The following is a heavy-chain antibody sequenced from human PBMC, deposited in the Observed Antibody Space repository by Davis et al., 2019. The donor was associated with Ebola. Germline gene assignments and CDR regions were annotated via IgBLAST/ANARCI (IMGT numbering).Heavy chain of an antibody. CDR3: AREDWVYDY. V-gene: IGHV3-48*04. Sequence: GESLKISCAASGFTFSSYSMNWVRQAPGKGLEWISYISSSSGTIYSADSVKGRFTISRDNANNLLYLQMNSLRAEDTAVYYCAREDWVYDYWGQGTRVTVSS. J-gene: IGHJ4*02. CDR1: GFTFSSYS. D-gene: IGHD2-21*01. CDR2: ISSSSGTI.